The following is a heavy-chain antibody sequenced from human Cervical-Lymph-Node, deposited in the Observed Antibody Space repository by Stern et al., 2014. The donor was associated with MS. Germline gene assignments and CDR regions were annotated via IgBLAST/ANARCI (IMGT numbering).Heavy chain of an antibody. CDR3: ARERGRAGPAMADY. J-gene: IGHJ4*02. V-gene: IGHV1-2*06. Sequence: VQLVESGAEVKKPGASVKVSCKAAGYSFTGNYIHWLRQAPGQGLEWMGRTNPNSGDSNYALKYQGRVTMTRDTSISTAYMNLNRLGIDDTAVYYCARERGRAGPAMADYWDQGNLVTVSS. CDR2: TNPNSGDS. CDR1: GYSFTGNY. D-gene: IGHD5-18*01.